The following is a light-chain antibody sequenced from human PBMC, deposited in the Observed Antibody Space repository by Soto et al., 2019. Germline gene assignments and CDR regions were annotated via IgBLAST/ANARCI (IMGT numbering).Light chain of an antibody. CDR2: GAS. CDR3: QQSSSTPLT. Sequence: IHMTQSPSSLSASIGDRVTITCRASEAISHYLNWYQQKPGKAPKLLIYGASKLQSGVPSRFSGSGSGTDFTLTITSLQGEEFATYYCQQSSSTPLTFGGGTKVEI. J-gene: IGKJ4*01. V-gene: IGKV1-39*01. CDR1: EAISHY.